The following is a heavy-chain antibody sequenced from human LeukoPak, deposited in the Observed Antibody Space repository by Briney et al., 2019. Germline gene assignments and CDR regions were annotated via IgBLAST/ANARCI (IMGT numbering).Heavy chain of an antibody. Sequence: SETLSLTCTVSGYSISSGYYWGWIRQPPGKGLEWIGSIYHSGSTYYNPSLKSRVTISVDTSKNQFSLKLSSVTAADTAVYYCARVVGASGFDYWGQGTLVAVSS. CDR2: IYHSGST. J-gene: IGHJ4*02. V-gene: IGHV4-38-2*02. D-gene: IGHD1-26*01. CDR3: ARVVGASGFDY. CDR1: GYSISSGYY.